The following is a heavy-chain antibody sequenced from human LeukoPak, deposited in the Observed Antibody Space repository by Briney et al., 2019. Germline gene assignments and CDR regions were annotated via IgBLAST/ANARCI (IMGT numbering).Heavy chain of an antibody. V-gene: IGHV3-11*01. CDR3: AGVDTNYYYYYGMDV. Sequence: GSLRLSCAASGFTFSDYYMSWIRQAPGKGLEWVSYISSSGSTIYYADSVKGRFTISRDNAKNSLYLQMNSLRAEDTAVYYCAGVDTNYYYYYGMDVWGQGTTVTVSS. CDR1: GFTFSDYY. J-gene: IGHJ6*02. CDR2: ISSSGSTI. D-gene: IGHD2-8*01.